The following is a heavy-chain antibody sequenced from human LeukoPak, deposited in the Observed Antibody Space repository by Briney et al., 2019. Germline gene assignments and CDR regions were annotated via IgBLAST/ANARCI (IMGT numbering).Heavy chain of an antibody. Sequence: SVKVSCKASGGTFSSYAISWVRQAPGQGLEWMGGIIPIFGTANYAQKFQGRVTITTDESTSTAYMELSSLRSEDTAVYYCARAWGLRDYYYYYMDVWAKGPRSPSP. CDR1: GGTFSSYA. J-gene: IGHJ6*03. D-gene: IGHD5-12*01. CDR3: ARAWGLRDYYYYYMDV. CDR2: IIPIFGTA. V-gene: IGHV1-69*05.